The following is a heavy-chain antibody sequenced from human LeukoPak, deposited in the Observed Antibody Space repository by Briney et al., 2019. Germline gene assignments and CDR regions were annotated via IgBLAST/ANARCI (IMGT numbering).Heavy chain of an antibody. CDR3: ARESPPVVWYMDV. CDR1: GASISNYY. J-gene: IGHJ6*03. CDR2: IYTSGST. Sequence: KSSETLSLTCSVSGASISNYYWSWIRQPAGKGLEWIGRIYTSGSTNYNPSLKSRVTISVDTSKNQFSLKLSSVTAADTAVYYCARESPPVVWYMDVWGKGTTVTVSS. V-gene: IGHV4-4*07. D-gene: IGHD2-15*01.